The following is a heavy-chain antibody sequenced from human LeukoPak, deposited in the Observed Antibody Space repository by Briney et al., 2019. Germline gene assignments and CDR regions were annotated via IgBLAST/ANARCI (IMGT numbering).Heavy chain of an antibody. J-gene: IGHJ5*02. D-gene: IGHD3-10*01. CDR1: GYSITSAYY. CDR2: FFLKGST. V-gene: IGHV4-38-2*02. CDR3: AVSRSRRLRITMVRGAQFDP. Sequence: PSETLSLTCTVSGYSITSAYYWGWIRQPPGKGLEWIGSFFLKGSTYYNPSLKSRVTISVDTSKNQFSLKLSSVTAADTAVYYCAVSRSRRLRITMVRGAQFDPWGQGTLVTVSS.